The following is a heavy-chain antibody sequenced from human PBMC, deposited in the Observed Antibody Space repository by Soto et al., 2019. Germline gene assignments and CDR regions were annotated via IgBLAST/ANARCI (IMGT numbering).Heavy chain of an antibody. CDR1: GGSFSGYY. V-gene: IGHV4-34*01. Sequence: QVQLQQWGAGLLKPSETLSLTCAVYGGSFSGYYWSWIRQPPGKGLEWIGEINHSGSTNYNPSLKSRVTMSVDTSKSQFCLKLSSVTAADTAVYYCARGPNLNYYDSSGYLDYWGQGTLVTVSS. J-gene: IGHJ4*02. CDR2: INHSGST. D-gene: IGHD3-22*01. CDR3: ARGPNLNYYDSSGYLDY.